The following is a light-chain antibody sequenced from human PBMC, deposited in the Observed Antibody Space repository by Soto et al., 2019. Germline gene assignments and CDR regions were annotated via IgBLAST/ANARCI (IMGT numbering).Light chain of an antibody. CDR2: GAS. V-gene: IGKV1-9*01. CDR3: QQLNSYPLT. J-gene: IGKJ4*01. Sequence: DIQLTQSPSFLSASVGDRVTITCRASQGISSYLAWYQQKPGKPPKLLIYGASTLQSGVPSRFRGSGSVAEFTLTISSLPPEDFATYYCQQLNSYPLTYGGGNKVEIK. CDR1: QGISSY.